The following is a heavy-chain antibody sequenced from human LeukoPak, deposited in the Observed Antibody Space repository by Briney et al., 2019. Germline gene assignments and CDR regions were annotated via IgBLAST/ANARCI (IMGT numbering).Heavy chain of an antibody. D-gene: IGHD3-22*01. J-gene: IGHJ3*02. CDR2: IYYSGST. CDR3: ARGYYYDSSGI. CDR1: GGSISSSSYY. V-gene: IGHV4-39*07. Sequence: SETLSLTCTVSGGSISSSSYYWGWIRQPPGKGLEWIGSIYYSGSTYYNPSLKSRVTISVDTSKNQFSLKLSSVTAADTAVYYCARGYYYDSSGIWGQGTMVTVSS.